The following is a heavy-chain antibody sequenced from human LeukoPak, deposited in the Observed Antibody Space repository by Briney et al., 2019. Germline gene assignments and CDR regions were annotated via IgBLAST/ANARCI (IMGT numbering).Heavy chain of an antibody. J-gene: IGHJ4*02. V-gene: IGHV1-2*02. CDR2: INPNSGGT. Sequence: ASVKVSCKASGYTFTGYYMHWVRQAPGQGLEWMGWINPNSGGTNYAQKFQGRVTMTRDTSISTAYMELSRLRSDDTAVYYCARVLISGYSSGWYPNFDYWGQGTLVTVSS. CDR1: GYTFTGYY. CDR3: ARVLISGYSSGWYPNFDY. D-gene: IGHD6-19*01.